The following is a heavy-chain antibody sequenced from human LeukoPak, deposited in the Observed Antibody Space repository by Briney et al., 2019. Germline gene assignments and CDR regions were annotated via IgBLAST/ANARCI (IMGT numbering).Heavy chain of an antibody. J-gene: IGHJ3*02. CDR3: ARVFPGYFDILTPWGAFEI. CDR2: INAGNGNT. D-gene: IGHD3-9*01. V-gene: IGHV1-3*01. Sequence: ASVKVSCKASGYTFTSYAMHWVRQAPGQRLEWMGWINAGNGNTQYSQKLQGRVTITRDTSASTAYMELSRLRSEDTGVYYCARVFPGYFDILTPWGAFEIWGQGTMVTVSS. CDR1: GYTFTSYA.